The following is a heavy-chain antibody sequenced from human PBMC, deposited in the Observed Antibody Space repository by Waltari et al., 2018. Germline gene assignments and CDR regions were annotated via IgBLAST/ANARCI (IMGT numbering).Heavy chain of an antibody. CDR1: GGSISSYY. J-gene: IGHJ3*02. CDR3: ARGSITIFGVVSDAFDI. CDR2: IYTSGST. Sequence: QVQLQESGPGLVKPSETLSLTCTVSGGSISSYYWSWIRQPAGKGLEWIGRIYTSGSTNYNPSLKSRVTMSVDTSKNQFSLKLSSVTAADTAVYYCARGSITIFGVVSDAFDIWGQGTMVTVSS. D-gene: IGHD3-3*01. V-gene: IGHV4-4*07.